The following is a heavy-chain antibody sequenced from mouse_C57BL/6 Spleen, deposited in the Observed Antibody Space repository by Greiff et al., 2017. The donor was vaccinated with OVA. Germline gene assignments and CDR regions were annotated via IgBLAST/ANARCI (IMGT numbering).Heavy chain of an antibody. CDR1: GFTFSSYA. D-gene: IGHD1-1*01. V-gene: IGHV5-9-1*02. CDR2: ISSGGDYI. Sequence: DVMLVESGEGLVKPGGSLKLSCAASGFTFSSYAMSWVRQTPEKRLEWVAYISSGGDYIYYADTVKGRFTISRDNARNTLYLQMSSLKSEDTAMYYCTRGTTVDYYAMDYWGQGTSVTVSS. CDR3: TRGTTVDYYAMDY. J-gene: IGHJ4*01.